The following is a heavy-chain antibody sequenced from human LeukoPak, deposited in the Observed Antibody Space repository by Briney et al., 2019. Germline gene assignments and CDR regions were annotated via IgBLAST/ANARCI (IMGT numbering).Heavy chain of an antibody. D-gene: IGHD2-8*02. CDR3: TRGAPGVLEYDFDY. Sequence: PGGSLRLSCAASGLIFSRFEMNCVRQAPGKGLEWVAYIWHSGRNIYYADSVKGQFTISRDNAKNSMYLQMNSLRAEDTAVYYWTRGAPGVLEYDFDYWGQGTLVTVSS. J-gene: IGHJ4*02. CDR1: GLIFSRFE. CDR2: IWHSGRNI. V-gene: IGHV3-48*03.